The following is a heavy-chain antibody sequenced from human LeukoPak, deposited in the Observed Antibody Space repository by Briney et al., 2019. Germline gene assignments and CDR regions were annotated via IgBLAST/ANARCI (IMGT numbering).Heavy chain of an antibody. CDR1: GFVFSTYG. Sequence: PGGSLRLSCAASGFVFSTYGMHWVRQAPGKGLEWVAVIWFDGTIKFYGDSVKGRFTISRDNDKDTLYLEMNGLKVDETAVYYCARAVGPFDYWGQGTLVTVSS. CDR3: ARAVGPFDY. CDR2: IWFDGTIK. J-gene: IGHJ4*02. V-gene: IGHV3-33*01. D-gene: IGHD3-16*01.